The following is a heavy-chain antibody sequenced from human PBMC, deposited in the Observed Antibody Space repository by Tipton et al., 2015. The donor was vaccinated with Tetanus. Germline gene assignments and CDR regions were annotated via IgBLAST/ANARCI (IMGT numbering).Heavy chain of an antibody. CDR2: ISSSSSYI. Sequence: SLRLSCAASGFTFSSYSMNWVRQAPGKGLEWVSSISSSSSYIYYADSVKGRFTISRDNAKNSLYLQMNSLRAEDTAVYYCARSFSSYGMDVWGQGTTVTVSS. CDR1: GFTFSSYS. CDR3: ARSFSSYGMDV. V-gene: IGHV3-21*01. J-gene: IGHJ6*02.